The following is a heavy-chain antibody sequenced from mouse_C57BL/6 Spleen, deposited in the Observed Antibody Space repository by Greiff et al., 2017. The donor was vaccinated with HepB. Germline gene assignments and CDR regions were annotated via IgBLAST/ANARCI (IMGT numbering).Heavy chain of an antibody. V-gene: IGHV1-15*01. CDR1: GYTFTDYE. CDR3: TRETTVAPGDV. Sequence: VQLQQSGAELVRPGASVTLSCKASGYTFTDYEMHWVKQTPVHGLEWIGAIDPETGGTAYNQKFKGKAILTADKSSSTAYMELRSLTSEDSAVYYCTRETTVAPGDVWGTGTTVTASS. J-gene: IGHJ1*03. D-gene: IGHD1-1*01. CDR2: IDPETGGT.